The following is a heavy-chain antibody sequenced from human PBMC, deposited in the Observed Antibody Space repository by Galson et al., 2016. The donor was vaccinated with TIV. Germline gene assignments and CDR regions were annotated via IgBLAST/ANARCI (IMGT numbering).Heavy chain of an antibody. D-gene: IGHD5-12*01. Sequence: QSGAEVKKPGESLKISCKESGYDFTNYWMAWVRQKPGKGLEWMGIIYPGDSDIKYSPSFQGQVTISADRYISTAYLQWSSLKASDAAMYFCARAGPGYGGYVDDGMDVWGQGTKVTVSS. J-gene: IGHJ6*02. V-gene: IGHV5-51*01. CDR3: ARAGPGYGGYVDDGMDV. CDR2: IYPGDSDI. CDR1: GYDFTNYW.